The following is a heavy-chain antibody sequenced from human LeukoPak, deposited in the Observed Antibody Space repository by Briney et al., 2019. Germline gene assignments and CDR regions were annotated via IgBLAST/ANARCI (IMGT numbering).Heavy chain of an antibody. V-gene: IGHV1-2*02. D-gene: IGHD2-2*01. CDR3: ARDRVPAAIGGDY. J-gene: IGHJ4*02. CDR2: MNPNSGGT. CDR1: GYTFTGYF. Sequence: ASVKVSCKTSGYTFTGYFMHWVRQAPGQGLEWMGWMNPNSGGTNYAQKFQGRVTMTGDTSISTAYMEPSRLRSDDTAVYYCARDRVPAAIGGDYWGQGTLVTVSS.